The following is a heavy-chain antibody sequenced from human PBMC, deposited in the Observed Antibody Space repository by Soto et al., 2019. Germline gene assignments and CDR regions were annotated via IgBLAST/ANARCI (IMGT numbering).Heavy chain of an antibody. CDR3: ARARVSTPRLEDPFDV. J-gene: IGHJ3*01. CDR2: INPGDSDI. Sequence: PGESLKISCKASGYSFTTYWIAWVRQMPGKGLEWMGIINPGDSDIRYSPSFQGQVTISADKSINTAYLQWTSLKASDTAIYYCARARVSTPRLEDPFDVWGQGTMVTVSS. CDR1: GYSFTTYW. V-gene: IGHV5-51*01. D-gene: IGHD5-12*01.